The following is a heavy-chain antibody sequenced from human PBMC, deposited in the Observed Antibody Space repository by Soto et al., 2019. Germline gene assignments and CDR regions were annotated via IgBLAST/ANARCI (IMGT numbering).Heavy chain of an antibody. D-gene: IGHD1-26*01. Sequence: GSLRLSCAASGFTFSNAWMSWVRQAPGKGLEWVGRIKSKADGGTTDYATPVKGRFTISRDDSKNTLFLQMNSLKTEDTALYYCTTDRMGATGSYYWGQGALVTVSS. CDR3: TTDRMGATGSYY. CDR2: IKSKADGGTT. V-gene: IGHV3-15*01. CDR1: GFTFSNAW. J-gene: IGHJ4*02.